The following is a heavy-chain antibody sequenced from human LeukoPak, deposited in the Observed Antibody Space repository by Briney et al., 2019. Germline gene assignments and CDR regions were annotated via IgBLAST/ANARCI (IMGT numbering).Heavy chain of an antibody. CDR1: GYTFTGYY. Sequence: ASVKVSCKASGYTFTGYYMHWVRQAPGQGLEWMGWINPNSGVTNYAQKFQGRVTMTRDTSISTAYMELSRLRSDDTAVYYCARDGVLRYFDWPLPGYYYYMDVWGKGTTVTVSS. D-gene: IGHD3-9*01. CDR2: INPNSGVT. CDR3: ARDGVLRYFDWPLPGYYYYMDV. J-gene: IGHJ6*03. V-gene: IGHV1-2*02.